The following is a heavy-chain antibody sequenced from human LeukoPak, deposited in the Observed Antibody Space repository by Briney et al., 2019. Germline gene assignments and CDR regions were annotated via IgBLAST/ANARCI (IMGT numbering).Heavy chain of an antibody. CDR3: ARSRYVVVVAATPDFDY. D-gene: IGHD2-15*01. Sequence: PSETLSLTCTVSGGSISSSSYYWGWIRQPPGKGLEWIGSIYYSGSTYYNPSLKSRVTISVDTSKNQFSLKLSSVTAADTAVYYCARSRYVVVVAATPDFDYWGQGTLVTVSS. CDR2: IYYSGST. V-gene: IGHV4-39*01. J-gene: IGHJ4*02. CDR1: GGSISSSSYY.